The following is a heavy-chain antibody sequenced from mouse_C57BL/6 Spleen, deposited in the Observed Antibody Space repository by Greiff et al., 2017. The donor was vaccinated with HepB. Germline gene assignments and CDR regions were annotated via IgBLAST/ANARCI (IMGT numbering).Heavy chain of an antibody. CDR1: GFNIKDDY. D-gene: IGHD2-3*01. J-gene: IGHJ3*01. Sequence: EVQLQQSGAELVRPGASVKLSCTASGFNIKDDYMHWVKQRPEQGLEWIGWIDPENGDTEYASKFQGQATITADTSSNTAYLQLSSLTSEDTAVYDCTIYDLAYWGQGTLVTVSA. V-gene: IGHV14-4*01. CDR2: IDPENGDT. CDR3: TIYDLAY.